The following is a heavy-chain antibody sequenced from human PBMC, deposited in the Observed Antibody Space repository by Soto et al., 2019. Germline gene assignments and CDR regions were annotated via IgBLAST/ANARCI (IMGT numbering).Heavy chain of an antibody. CDR3: AGSPARSMVDY. J-gene: IGHJ4*02. Sequence: QVQLQESGPGMVKPSQTLSLTCSVSGGSVSGGVYYWSWIRQLPGKGLEWIGYIYQTGNAFYNPSLKSRLTILLDTAKSQFALKLTSVTAADTAMYYCAGSPARSMVDYCGKGTLVTVAS. D-gene: IGHD1-26*01. CDR2: IYQTGNA. CDR1: GGSVSGGVYY. V-gene: IGHV4-31*03.